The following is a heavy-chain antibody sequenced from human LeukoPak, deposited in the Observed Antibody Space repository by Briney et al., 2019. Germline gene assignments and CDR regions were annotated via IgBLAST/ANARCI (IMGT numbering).Heavy chain of an antibody. Sequence: GASVKVSCKASGYTFTSYDINWVRQATGQGLEWMGWMNPNSGNTGYAQKFQGRVTMTRNTSISTAYMELSSLRSEDTAVYYCARGCKDKHLWTLISVTTTLYYFDYWGQGTLVTVSS. D-gene: IGHD4-17*01. CDR2: MNPNSGNT. J-gene: IGHJ4*02. CDR3: ARGCKDKHLWTLISVTTTLYYFDY. V-gene: IGHV1-8*01. CDR1: GYTFTSYD.